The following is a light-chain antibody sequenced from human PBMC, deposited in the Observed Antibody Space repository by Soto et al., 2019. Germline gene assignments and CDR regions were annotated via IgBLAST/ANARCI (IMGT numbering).Light chain of an antibody. J-gene: IGKJ1*01. CDR2: KAS. CDR1: QTISSW. V-gene: IGKV1-5*03. CDR3: QQYNYYSRT. Sequence: DIQMTQSPSTLSGSVGDRVTITFRASQTISSWLAWYQQKPGKAPKLLIYKASTLKSGVPSRFSGSGSGTEFTLTISSLQPDDFATYYCQQYNYYSRTFGQGTKVDIK.